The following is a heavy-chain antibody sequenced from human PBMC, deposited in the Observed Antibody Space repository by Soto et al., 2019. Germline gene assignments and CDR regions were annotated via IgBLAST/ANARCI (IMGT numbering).Heavy chain of an antibody. J-gene: IGHJ4*02. CDR2: SNHSGST. Sequence: QVQLQQWGAGLLKPSETLSLTCAVYGGSFSGYYWSWIRQPPGKGLEWIGESNHSGSTNYNPSLKSRVTISVDTSKNQFSLKLSSVTAADTAVYYCARGVRKNLDYWGQGTLVTVSS. CDR3: ARGVRKNLDY. CDR1: GGSFSGYY. V-gene: IGHV4-34*01.